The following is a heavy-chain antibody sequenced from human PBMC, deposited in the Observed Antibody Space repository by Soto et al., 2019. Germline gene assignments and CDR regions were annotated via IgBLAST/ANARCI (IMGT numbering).Heavy chain of an antibody. CDR3: ARDNDLDRDGPFDY. Sequence: EVQLVESGGGSVQPGRSLRLSCEASGFSFDDYGMHWVRQGPGKGLEWVSGISWDSGDIYYVDSVKGRFTISRDNAKKSLYLQRNSLRTEDTALYYCARDNDLDRDGPFDYWGQGILVTVSS. J-gene: IGHJ4*02. D-gene: IGHD2-2*03. CDR2: ISWDSGDI. CDR1: GFSFDDYG. V-gene: IGHV3-9*01.